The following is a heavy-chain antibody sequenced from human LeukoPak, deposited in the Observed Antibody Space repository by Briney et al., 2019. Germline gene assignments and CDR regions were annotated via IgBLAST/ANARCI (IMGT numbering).Heavy chain of an antibody. CDR2: IYYSGNT. CDR1: GGSITSSIYS. V-gene: IGHV4-39*01. Sequence: PSETLSLTCSVSGGSITSSIYSWGWIRQPPGKGLEWIVNIYYSGNTYHNPSLKSRVTISVHTSNIQFSLKLSSVTAADTAVYYCARQGRSNYDDNSGYNDHWGQGTLVTVSS. J-gene: IGHJ5*02. D-gene: IGHD5-12*01. CDR3: ARQGRSNYDDNSGYNDH.